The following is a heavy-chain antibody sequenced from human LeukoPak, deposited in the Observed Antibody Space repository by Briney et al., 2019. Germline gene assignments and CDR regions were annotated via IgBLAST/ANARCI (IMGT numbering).Heavy chain of an antibody. J-gene: IGHJ4*02. CDR2: FSDNSGST. V-gene: IGHV3-23*01. CDR1: GFTFRTFA. Sequence: GASLRLSCAASGFTFRTFAMSWVRQAPGKGLEWVSGFSDNSGSTYYADSVKGRFTISRDNSNDTLYLQMDGLRAEDTAIYYCAKVYTTGWSYFDYWGRGILVTVSS. D-gene: IGHD6-19*01. CDR3: AKVYTTGWSYFDY.